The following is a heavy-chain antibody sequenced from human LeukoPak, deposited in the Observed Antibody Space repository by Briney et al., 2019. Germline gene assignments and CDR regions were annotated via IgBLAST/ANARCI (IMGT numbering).Heavy chain of an antibody. J-gene: IGHJ4*02. CDR2: IYHGDSDT. CDR1: GYRFANYW. CDR3: ARLGGNYYDSSGYYPADY. V-gene: IGHV5-51*01. Sequence: GESLKISCKGSGYRFANYWIGWVRQMPGKGLELMRIIYHGDSDTRYSPSSQGHVTISADKSISTAFLQWSSLQASDTAMYYCARLGGNYYDSSGYYPADYWGQGTLVTVSS. D-gene: IGHD3-22*01.